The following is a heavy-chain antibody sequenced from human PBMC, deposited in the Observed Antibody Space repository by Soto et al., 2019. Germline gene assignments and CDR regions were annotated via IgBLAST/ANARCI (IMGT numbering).Heavy chain of an antibody. CDR2: ISSSSSYI. V-gene: IGHV3-21*01. CDR3: ARAWEEDCSSTSCYHPTNDDYYYYYYMDV. CDR1: GFTFSSYS. Sequence: EVQLVESGGGLVKPGGSLRLSCAASGFTFSSYSMNWVRQAPGKGLEWVSSISSSSSYIYYADSVKGRFTISRDNAKNSLYLQRNSLRAEDTAVYYCARAWEEDCSSTSCYHPTNDDYYYYYYMDVWGKGTTVTVSS. D-gene: IGHD2-2*01. J-gene: IGHJ6*03.